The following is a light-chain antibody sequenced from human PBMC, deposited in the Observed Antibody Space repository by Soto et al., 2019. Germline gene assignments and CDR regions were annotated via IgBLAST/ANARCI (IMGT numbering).Light chain of an antibody. CDR2: DAS. V-gene: IGKV1-5*01. CDR3: QQYNGYRT. J-gene: IGKJ1*01. CDR1: QSISRW. Sequence: DIQMTQSPSSLSASVVDRFTITFRASQSISRWLAWYQHKPGKAPKLLMYDASTLESGVPSRFSGSGSGTEFSLTISTLQADDFATYYCQQYNGYRTFGQGTKVDIK.